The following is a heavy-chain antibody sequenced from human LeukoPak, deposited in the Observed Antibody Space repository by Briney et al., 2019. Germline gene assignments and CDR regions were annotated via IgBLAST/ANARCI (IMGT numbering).Heavy chain of an antibody. V-gene: IGHV3-23*01. D-gene: IGHD6-19*01. CDR3: AKDRDPGYSSGWYGSPNDY. Sequence: PGGSLRLSCAASGVTFSSYAMTWVRQAPGKGLEWVSVISGSGGSTYYADSVKGRFTISRDNSKNTLYLQMNSLRAEDTAVYYCAKDRDPGYSSGWYGSPNDYWGQGTLVTVSS. J-gene: IGHJ4*02. CDR2: ISGSGGST. CDR1: GVTFSSYA.